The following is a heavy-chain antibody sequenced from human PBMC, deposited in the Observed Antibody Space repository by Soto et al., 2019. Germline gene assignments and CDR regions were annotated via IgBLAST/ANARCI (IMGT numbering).Heavy chain of an antibody. Sequence: EVQVLESGGGLVQPGGSLRLSCAASGFTFSSYAMSWVRQAPGKGLEWVSAISGSGGSTYYADSVKGRFTISRDNSKNTLYLQMNSLRAEDTAVYYCAKASGWFGEFDYWGQGTLLTVSS. CDR3: AKASGWFGEFDY. CDR2: ISGSGGST. V-gene: IGHV3-23*01. J-gene: IGHJ4*02. CDR1: GFTFSSYA. D-gene: IGHD3-10*01.